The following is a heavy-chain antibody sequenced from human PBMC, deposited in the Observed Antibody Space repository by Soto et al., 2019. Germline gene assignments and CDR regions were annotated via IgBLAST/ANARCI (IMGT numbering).Heavy chain of an antibody. CDR2: IYPGDSDT. CDR1: GYTFPNYW. CDR3: ARKNYDSNASPPWFDS. D-gene: IGHD3-16*01. Sequence: PGESLKISCQGSGYTFPNYWIGWVRQMPGKGLEWMGIIYPGDSDTRYSPSFQGQVTISADKSISTAYLQWSSLKASDSARYYCARKNYDSNASPPWFDSWGQGTLVTVSS. J-gene: IGHJ5*01. V-gene: IGHV5-51*01.